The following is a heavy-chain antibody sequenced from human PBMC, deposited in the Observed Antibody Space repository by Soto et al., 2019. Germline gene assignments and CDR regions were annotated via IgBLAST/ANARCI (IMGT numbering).Heavy chain of an antibody. V-gene: IGHV4-34*01. D-gene: IGHD6-6*01. J-gene: IGHJ4*02. CDR3: ARNEYTKLLDY. CDR2: INHSGST. CDR1: GGSFSGYY. Sequence: QVQLQQWGAGLLKPSETLSLTCAVYGGSFSGYYWSWIRQPPGKGLEWIGEINHSGSTNYNPSLNSRVTISVDTSKNQFSLKLSSVTAADTAVYYCARNEYTKLLDYWGQGTLVTVSS.